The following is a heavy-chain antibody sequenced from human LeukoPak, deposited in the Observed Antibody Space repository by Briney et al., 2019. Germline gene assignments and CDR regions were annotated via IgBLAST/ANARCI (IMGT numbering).Heavy chain of an antibody. CDR1: GGSISRYY. Sequence: SETLSLTCTVSGGSISRYYWNWIRQSPGKGLEWIGYIYYSGSTNYNPSLKSRVTMSVDTSKSQFSLELSSVTTADTAVYYCATYYYDGTGYYYRGFHIWGQGTMVSVSS. CDR3: ATYYYDGTGYYYRGFHI. CDR2: IYYSGST. D-gene: IGHD3-22*01. V-gene: IGHV4-59*01. J-gene: IGHJ3*02.